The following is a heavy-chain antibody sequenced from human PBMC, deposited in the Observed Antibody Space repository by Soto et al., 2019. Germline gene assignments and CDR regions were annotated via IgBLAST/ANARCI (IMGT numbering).Heavy chain of an antibody. J-gene: IGHJ4*01. D-gene: IGHD1-1*01. CDR1: GFTFSSYS. Sequence: VGSLRLSCAASGFTFSSYSMFWVRQAPGKGLEWVSTIGGSGITAYYPDSVKGRFTISRDNSNSTLYLQMNSLRAEDTAVYYCAKAPTRAGTYWVDYWGRGTLVTV. CDR2: IGGSGITA. CDR3: AKAPTRAGTYWVDY. V-gene: IGHV3-23*01.